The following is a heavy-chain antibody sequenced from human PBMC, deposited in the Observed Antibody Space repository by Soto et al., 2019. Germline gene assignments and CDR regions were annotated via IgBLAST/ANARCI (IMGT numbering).Heavy chain of an antibody. CDR3: AREYYGLLTGYYTDY. CDR2: ISGDGVTT. CDR1: GFPFSSYW. Sequence: EVQLVESGGDLVQRGGSLRLSCAASGFPFSSYWMHWGRHTPGKGLDWVARISGDGVTTYYADSVTGRFTVSRDNAKNSLSLQMSGLRAEDTAVYYCAREYYGLLTGYYTDYWGQGTLVSVSS. V-gene: IGHV3-74*01. D-gene: IGHD3-9*01. J-gene: IGHJ4*02.